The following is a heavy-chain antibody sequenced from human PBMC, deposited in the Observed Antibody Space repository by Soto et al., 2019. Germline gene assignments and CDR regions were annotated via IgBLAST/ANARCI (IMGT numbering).Heavy chain of an antibody. Sequence: SETLSLTCTVSGGSISSYYWSWIRQPPGKGLEWIGYIYYSGSTNYNPSLKSRVTISVDTSKNQFSLKLSSVTAADTAVYYCARDWRTGYCSSTSCYASLSWFDPWGQGTLVTV. D-gene: IGHD2-2*01. J-gene: IGHJ5*02. V-gene: IGHV4-59*01. CDR1: GGSISSYY. CDR2: IYYSGST. CDR3: ARDWRTGYCSSTSCYASLSWFDP.